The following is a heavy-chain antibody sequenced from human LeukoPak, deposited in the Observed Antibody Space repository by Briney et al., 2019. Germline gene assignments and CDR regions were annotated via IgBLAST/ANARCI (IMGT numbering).Heavy chain of an antibody. J-gene: IGHJ6*02. CDR3: ARVIVVVPIGVYHYYAMDV. Sequence: PSETLSLTCVVSGYSISSGYWWSWVRQPPGKGLEWIGEIHHTGSTNYNPSLKSRVTISVDKSKNQFSLKLTSVTAADTAVYYCARVIVVVPIGVYHYYAMDVWGQGTTVTVSS. CDR2: IHHTGST. V-gene: IGHV4-4*02. D-gene: IGHD2-2*01. CDR1: GYSISSGYW.